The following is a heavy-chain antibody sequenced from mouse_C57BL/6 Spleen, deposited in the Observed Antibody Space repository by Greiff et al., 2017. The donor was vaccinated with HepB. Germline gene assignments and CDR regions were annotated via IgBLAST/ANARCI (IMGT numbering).Heavy chain of an antibody. CDR1: GYTFTSYG. Sequence: VQLQQSGAELARPGASVKLSCKASGYTFTSYGISWVKQRTGQGLEWIGEIYPRSGNTYYNEKFKGKATLTADKSSSTAYMELRSLTSEDSAVYFCARITTVVATKDFDYWGQGTTLTVSS. CDR3: ARITTVVATKDFDY. J-gene: IGHJ2*01. V-gene: IGHV1-81*01. CDR2: IYPRSGNT. D-gene: IGHD1-1*01.